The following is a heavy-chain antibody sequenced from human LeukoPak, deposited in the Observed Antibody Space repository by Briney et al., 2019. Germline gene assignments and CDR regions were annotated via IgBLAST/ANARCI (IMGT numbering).Heavy chain of an antibody. J-gene: IGHJ4*02. Sequence: GGSLRLSCAASGFTVRTYHISWVRQAPGKGLEWVANIKQDGSDIYYLDSVKGRFTISRDNAKSSLFLQMNSLRAEDTALYYCARDDGLRTVDYWGQGTLVTVSS. CDR1: GFTVRTYH. D-gene: IGHD3-10*01. V-gene: IGHV3-7*01. CDR2: IKQDGSDI. CDR3: ARDDGLRTVDY.